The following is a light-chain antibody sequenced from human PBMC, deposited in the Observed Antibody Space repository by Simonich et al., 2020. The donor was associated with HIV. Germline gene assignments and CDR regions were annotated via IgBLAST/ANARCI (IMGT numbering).Light chain of an antibody. Sequence: DIQMTQSPSTLSASVGDRVTITCRASQGISSDLAWYQQKPGKAPKLLIYAASTLQSGVPSRFSGSGSGTEFTLTISSLQPEDFATYYCQQLNSYPPPFTFGPGTKVDVK. CDR3: QQLNSYPPPFT. CDR1: QGISSD. CDR2: AAS. J-gene: IGKJ3*01. V-gene: IGKV1-9*01.